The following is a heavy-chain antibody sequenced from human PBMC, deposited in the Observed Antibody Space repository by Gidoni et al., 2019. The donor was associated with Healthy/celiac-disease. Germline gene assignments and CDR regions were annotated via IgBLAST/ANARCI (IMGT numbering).Heavy chain of an antibody. CDR1: GGSISSYY. V-gene: IGHV4-59*01. J-gene: IGHJ4*02. CDR2: IYYSGST. Sequence: QVQLQESGPGLVKPSEPLSLTCTVSGGSISSYYWSWIRQPPGKGLEWIGYIYYSGSTNYNPSLKSRVTISVDTSKNQFSLKLSSVTAADTAVYYCASVSPNDGGFDYWGQGTLVTVSS. D-gene: IGHD1-1*01. CDR3: ASVSPNDGGFDY.